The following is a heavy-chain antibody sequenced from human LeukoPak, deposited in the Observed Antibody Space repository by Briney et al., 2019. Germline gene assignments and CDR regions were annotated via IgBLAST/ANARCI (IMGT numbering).Heavy chain of an antibody. CDR2: ISSSSSYI. D-gene: IGHD3-3*01. CDR1: GFTFSSYS. Sequence: GGSLRLSCAASGFTFSSYSMNWVRQAPGKGLEWVSSISSSSSYIYYADSVKGRFTISRDNAKNSLYLQMNSLRAEDTAVYYCARESGIYTDAFDIWGQGTMVTVSS. J-gene: IGHJ3*02. CDR3: ARESGIYTDAFDI. V-gene: IGHV3-21*01.